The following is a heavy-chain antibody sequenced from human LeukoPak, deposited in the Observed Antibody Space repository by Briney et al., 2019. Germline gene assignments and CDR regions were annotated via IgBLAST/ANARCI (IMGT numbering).Heavy chain of an antibody. CDR1: GFTFSSYA. CDR3: AQSATAPSYYCYGMDV. Sequence: PGGSLRLSCAASGFTFSSYAMSWVRQAPGKGLEWVSAISGSGGSTYYADSVKGRFTISRDNSKNTLYLQMNSLRAEDTAVYYCAQSATAPSYYCYGMDVWGQGTTVTVSS. V-gene: IGHV3-23*01. J-gene: IGHJ6*02. CDR2: ISGSGGST. D-gene: IGHD2-15*01.